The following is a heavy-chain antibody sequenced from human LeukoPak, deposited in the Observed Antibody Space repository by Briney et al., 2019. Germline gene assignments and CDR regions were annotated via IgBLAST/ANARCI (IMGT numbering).Heavy chain of an antibody. D-gene: IGHD3-3*01. CDR1: AYSISSGYY. CDR2: IYHSGST. CDR3: ARARLYYDFWSGYPYYFDY. Sequence: PSETLSLTRPVSAYSISSGYYWGWIRQPPGKGLEWIGNIYHSGSTYYNPSLKSRVTISVDTSKNQFSLKLSSVTAADTAVYYCARARLYYDFWSGYPYYFDYWGQGTLVTVSS. J-gene: IGHJ4*02. V-gene: IGHV4-38-2*02.